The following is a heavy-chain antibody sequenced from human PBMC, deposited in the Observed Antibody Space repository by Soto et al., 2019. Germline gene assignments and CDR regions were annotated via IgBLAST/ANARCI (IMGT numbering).Heavy chain of an antibody. CDR3: AKDCRFSYGLLAFYFDY. CDR1: GFTFSSYG. CDR2: ISYDGSNK. Sequence: PGGSLRLSCAASGFTFSSYGMHWVRQAPGKGLEWVAVISYDGSNKYYADSVKGRFTISRDNSKNTLYLQMNSLRAEDTAVYYCAKDCRFSYGLLAFYFDYWGQGTLVTVYS. D-gene: IGHD5-18*01. J-gene: IGHJ4*02. V-gene: IGHV3-30*18.